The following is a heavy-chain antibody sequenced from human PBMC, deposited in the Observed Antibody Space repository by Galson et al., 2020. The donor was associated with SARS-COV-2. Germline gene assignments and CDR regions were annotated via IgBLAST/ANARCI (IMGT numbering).Heavy chain of an antibody. CDR2: ISDSGEDT. CDR1: GFTFSRYA. D-gene: IGHD4-4*01. Sequence: TGGSLRLSCAASGFTFSRYAMSWVRLAPGNGLEWVSSISDSGEDTYYADSVKGRFTISRDNSKNTVYVHMKRLRAEDTAVYYCAKDQPRDYSNYPYFDSWGQGTLVTVSS. V-gene: IGHV3-23*01. CDR3: AKDQPRDYSNYPYFDS. J-gene: IGHJ4*02.